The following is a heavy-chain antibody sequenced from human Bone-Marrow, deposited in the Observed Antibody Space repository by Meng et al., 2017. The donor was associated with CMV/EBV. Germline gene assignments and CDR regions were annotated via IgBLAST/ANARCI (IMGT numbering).Heavy chain of an antibody. CDR3: ARDRDYSGSYYFDY. V-gene: IGHV3-30*04. J-gene: IGHJ4*02. Sequence: GGSLRFSCAASGFTFSSYAMHWVRQAPGKGLEWVAVISYDGSNKYYADSVKGRFTISRDNSKNTLYLQMNSLRAEDTAVYYCARDRDYSGSYYFDYWGQGTLVTVSS. CDR1: GFTFSSYA. CDR2: ISYDGSNK. D-gene: IGHD1-26*01.